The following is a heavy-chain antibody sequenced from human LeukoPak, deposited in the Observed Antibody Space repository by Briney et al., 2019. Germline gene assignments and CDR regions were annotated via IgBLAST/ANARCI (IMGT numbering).Heavy chain of an antibody. CDR1: GFTFSSYW. V-gene: IGHV3-7*01. J-gene: IGHJ4*02. CDR2: IKPDGSGK. CDR3: ARDVPGDVNDY. D-gene: IGHD3-16*01. Sequence: GGSLRLSCAASGFTFSSYWMSWVRQAPGKGLEWVANIKPDGSGKYYVDSVKGRFTVSRDNAKNSLYLQMNSLRAEDTAVYYCARDVPGDVNDYWGQGTLVTVSS.